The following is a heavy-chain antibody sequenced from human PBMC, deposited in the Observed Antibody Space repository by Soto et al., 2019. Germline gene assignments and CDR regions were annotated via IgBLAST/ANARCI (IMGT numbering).Heavy chain of an antibody. D-gene: IGHD3-3*01. CDR2: IYYSGST. J-gene: IGHJ6*03. V-gene: IGHV4-59*01. Sequence: SETLSLTCTVSGGSISSYYWSWIRQPPGKGLEWIGYIYYSGSTNYNPSLKSRVTISVDTSKNQFSLKLSSVTAADTAVYYCARRGYDFWSGYQLPYYYYYMDVWGKGTTVTVSS. CDR3: ARRGYDFWSGYQLPYYYYYMDV. CDR1: GGSISSYY.